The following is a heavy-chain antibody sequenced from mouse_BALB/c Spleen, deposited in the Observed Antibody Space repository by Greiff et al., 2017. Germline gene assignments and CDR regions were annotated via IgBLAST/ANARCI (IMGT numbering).Heavy chain of an antibody. V-gene: IGHV5-15*02. CDR1: GFTFSDYG. CDR3: ARYYGSSYWYFDV. Sequence: EVKLVESGGGLVQPGGSRKLSCAASGFTFSDYGMAWVRQAPGKGPAWVAFISNLAYSIYYADTVTGRFTISRENAKNTLYLEMSSLRSEDTAMYYCARYYGSSYWYFDVWGAGTTVTVSS. CDR2: ISNLAYSI. D-gene: IGHD1-1*01. J-gene: IGHJ1*01.